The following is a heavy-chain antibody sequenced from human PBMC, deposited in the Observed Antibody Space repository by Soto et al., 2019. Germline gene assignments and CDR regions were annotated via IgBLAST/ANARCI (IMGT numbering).Heavy chain of an antibody. CDR1: GGSISSGGYY. D-gene: IGHD4-17*01. Sequence: QVQLQESGPGLVKPSQTLSLTCTVSGGSISSGGYYWSWIRQHPGRGLEWIGYIYYSGSTYYNPSLKSRVTISVDTSKNQFSLKLSSVTAADTAVYYCARSRGDYDYYYYGMDVWGQGTTVTVSS. CDR2: IYYSGST. CDR3: ARSRGDYDYYYYGMDV. J-gene: IGHJ6*02. V-gene: IGHV4-31*03.